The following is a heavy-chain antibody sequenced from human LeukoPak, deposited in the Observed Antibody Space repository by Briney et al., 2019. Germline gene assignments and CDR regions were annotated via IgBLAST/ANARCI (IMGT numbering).Heavy chain of an antibody. CDR1: GGSFSGYY. V-gene: IGHV4-34*01. Sequence: PSETLSLTCAVYGGSFSGYYWSWIRQPPGKGLEWIGSISDSGSTFYNPSLKSRVTISEDTSKNQFSLKLSPVFATDTAVYYCARRTVTTTERFNWFDPWGQGTLVTVSS. J-gene: IGHJ5*02. CDR2: ISDSGST. D-gene: IGHD4-17*01. CDR3: ARRTVTTTERFNWFDP.